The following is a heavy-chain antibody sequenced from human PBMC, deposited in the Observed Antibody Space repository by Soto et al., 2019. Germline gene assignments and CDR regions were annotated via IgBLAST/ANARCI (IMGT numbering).Heavy chain of an antibody. V-gene: IGHV4-59*08. CDR1: GGSISSYY. J-gene: IGHJ2*01. CDR2: IYYSGST. Sequence: QVQLQESGPGLVKPSETLSLTCTVSGGSISSYYWSWIRQPPGKGLEWIGYIYYSGSTNYNHSLKSRVTISVDTSKNQFSLKLSSVTAADTAVYYCARTQGSGPNWYFDLWGRGTLVTVSS. CDR3: ARTQGSGPNWYFDL.